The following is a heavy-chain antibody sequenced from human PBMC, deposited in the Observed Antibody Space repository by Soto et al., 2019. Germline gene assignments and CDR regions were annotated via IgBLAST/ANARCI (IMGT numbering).Heavy chain of an antibody. D-gene: IGHD3-22*01. J-gene: IGHJ5*02. V-gene: IGHV4-59*01. CDR3: ARGDHFDSSGPFDP. CDR2: IYYSGYT. CDR1: GGSMSSYY. Sequence: SETLSLTCSVSGGSMSSYYWYWLRQPPGKGLECIGYIYYSGYTNYSPSLKSRVTMSVDTSKNHFSLKLSSVTAADTAMYYCARGDHFDSSGPFDPWGQGTLVTVSS.